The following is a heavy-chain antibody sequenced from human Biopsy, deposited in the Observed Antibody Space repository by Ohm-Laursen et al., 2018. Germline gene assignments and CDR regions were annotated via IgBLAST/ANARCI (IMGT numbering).Heavy chain of an antibody. J-gene: IGHJ3*02. CDR2: ITDDGVHT. D-gene: IGHD3-22*01. CDR1: GFPFTTYA. CDR3: ARGNYYYDSSGLESYDAFDI. V-gene: IGHV3-23*01. Sequence: SLRLSCAASGFPFTTYAMTWVRQAPGKGLDCISVITDDGVHTAYADSVKGRFTISRDNAKNSLYLQMNSLRAEDTAVYYCARGNYYYDSSGLESYDAFDIWGQGTMVTVSS.